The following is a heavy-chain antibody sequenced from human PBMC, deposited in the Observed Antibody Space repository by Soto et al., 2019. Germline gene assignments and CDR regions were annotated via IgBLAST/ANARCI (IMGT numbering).Heavy chain of an antibody. J-gene: IGHJ4*02. Sequence: GGSLRLSCAASGFTFSSYSMNWVRQAPGKGLEWVSSISSSSSYIYYADSVKGRFTISRDNAKNSLYLQMNSLRAEDTAVYYCARLPRDSGYANFEYWGQGTLVTVSS. CDR2: ISSSSSYI. V-gene: IGHV3-21*01. D-gene: IGHD5-12*01. CDR1: GFTFSSYS. CDR3: ARLPRDSGYANFEY.